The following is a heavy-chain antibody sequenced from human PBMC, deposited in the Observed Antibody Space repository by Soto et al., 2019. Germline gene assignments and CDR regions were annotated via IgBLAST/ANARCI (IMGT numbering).Heavy chain of an antibody. Sequence: SETLSLTCTVSGGSISSGDYYWSWVRQPPGKGLEWIGYIYYSGSTYYNPSLKSRVTISVDTSKNQFSLKLSSVTAADTAVYYCARDVNYYGSGSPPRWFDPWGQGTLVTVSS. D-gene: IGHD3-10*01. V-gene: IGHV4-30-4*01. J-gene: IGHJ5*02. CDR3: ARDVNYYGSGSPPRWFDP. CDR2: IYYSGST. CDR1: GGSISSGDYY.